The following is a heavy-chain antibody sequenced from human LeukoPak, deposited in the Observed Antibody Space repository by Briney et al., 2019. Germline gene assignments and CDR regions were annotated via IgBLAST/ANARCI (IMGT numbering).Heavy chain of an antibody. J-gene: IGHJ4*02. CDR3: ARRGIAAAGVDY. CDR2: IKQDGGEK. D-gene: IGHD6-13*01. V-gene: IGHV3-7*01. Sequence: GGSLRLSCAASGFTFSNYWMNWVRQAPGKGLEWVAYIKQDGGEKYYVDSVKGRFTISRDNAKNSLYLQMNSLRAEDTAVYYCARRGIAAAGVDYWGQGTLVTVSS. CDR1: GFTFSNYW.